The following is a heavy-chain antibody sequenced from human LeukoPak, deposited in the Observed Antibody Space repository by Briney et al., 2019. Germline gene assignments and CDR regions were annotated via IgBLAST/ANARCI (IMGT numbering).Heavy chain of an antibody. CDR3: ASEDPKDYGDYDWGRNWFDP. Sequence: ASVKVSCKASGGTFSSYAISWVRQAPGQGLEWMGGIIPIFGTANYAQKFQGRVTITADKSTSTAYMELSSLRSEDTAVYYCASEDPKDYGDYDWGRNWFDPWGQGTLVTVSS. CDR1: GGTFSSYA. V-gene: IGHV1-69*06. J-gene: IGHJ5*02. CDR2: IIPIFGTA. D-gene: IGHD4-17*01.